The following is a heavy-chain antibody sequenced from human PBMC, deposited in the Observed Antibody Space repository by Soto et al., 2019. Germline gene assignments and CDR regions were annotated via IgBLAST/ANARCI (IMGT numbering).Heavy chain of an antibody. D-gene: IGHD3-22*01. Sequence: GGXLTLSFAASGFTFSNACINWVRQAPGKGLEWVASIKSKTDGGTTESAEPAKGTLPISRDDSKNIVYLQTKSLKTEDKDVYHCNTDSYIKIVIVSFAYWGHGTLVTV. V-gene: IGHV3-15*07. CDR1: GFTFSNAC. J-gene: IGHJ4*01. CDR3: NTDSYIKIVIVSFAY. CDR2: IKSKTDGGTT.